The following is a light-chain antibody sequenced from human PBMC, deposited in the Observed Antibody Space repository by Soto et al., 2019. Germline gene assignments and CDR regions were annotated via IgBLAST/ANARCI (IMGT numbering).Light chain of an antibody. CDR2: ENN. V-gene: IGLV1-51*02. Sequence: QSVLTQPPSVSAAPGQTVTISCSGSSSNIGNNYVSWYQQLPGTAPQLLIYENNKRPSGIPDRFSGSKSGTSATLGITGLQTGDEADYYCGTWDSSLSAGVFGGGTKLTVL. J-gene: IGLJ2*01. CDR3: GTWDSSLSAGV. CDR1: SSNIGNNY.